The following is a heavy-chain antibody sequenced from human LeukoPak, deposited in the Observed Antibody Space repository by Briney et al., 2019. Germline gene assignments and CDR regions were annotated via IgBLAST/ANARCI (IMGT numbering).Heavy chain of an antibody. J-gene: IGHJ1*01. D-gene: IGHD6-19*01. Sequence: PGGSLRLSCAASGFTFSSYWMSWVRQAPGKGLEWVAVISYDGSNKYYADSVKGRFTISRDNSKNTLYLQMNSLRAEDTAVYYCAKTFLPYSSGWYGYFQHWGQGTLVTVSS. CDR3: AKTFLPYSSGWYGYFQH. CDR1: GFTFSSYW. V-gene: IGHV3-30*18. CDR2: ISYDGSNK.